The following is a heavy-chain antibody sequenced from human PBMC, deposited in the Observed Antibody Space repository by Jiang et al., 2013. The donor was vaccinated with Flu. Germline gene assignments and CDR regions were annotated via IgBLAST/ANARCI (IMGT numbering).Heavy chain of an antibody. V-gene: IGHV2-26*01. J-gene: IGHJ6*02. D-gene: IGHD4-23*01. Sequence: KPTQTLTLTCTVSSFYLSNPRLGVSWIRRPPGRALEWLAHIFSNDDKSYSTSLKSRLTISKDTSKTQVVLTMTNVAPVDTATYYCARMSRRYXGVSVGYNYYGMDVWGQGTTVTVSS. CDR3: ARMSRRYXGVSVGYNYYGMDV. CDR1: SFYLSNPRLG. CDR2: IFSNDDK.